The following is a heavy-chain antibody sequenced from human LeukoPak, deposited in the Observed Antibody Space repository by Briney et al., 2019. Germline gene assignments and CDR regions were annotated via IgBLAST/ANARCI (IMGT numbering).Heavy chain of an antibody. J-gene: IGHJ4*02. V-gene: IGHV3-66*01. D-gene: IGHD3-16*02. Sequence: GGSLRLSCAASGSTVSSNYMSWVRQAPGKGLEWVSVIYGGGSTYYADSVKGRFTISRDNSKNTLYLQMNSLRAEDTAVYYCAREYYDYVWGSYRAFDYWGQGTLVTVSS. CDR3: AREYYDYVWGSYRAFDY. CDR1: GSTVSSNY. CDR2: IYGGGST.